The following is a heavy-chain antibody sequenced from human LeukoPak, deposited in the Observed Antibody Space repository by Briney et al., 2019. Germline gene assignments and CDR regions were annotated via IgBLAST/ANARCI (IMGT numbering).Heavy chain of an antibody. J-gene: IGHJ5*02. D-gene: IGHD2-2*01. CDR3: ARDYCTSTTCPNWFDP. Sequence: PSETLSLTCAVSGGSISSSYWWSWIRQPPGKGLEWIGEIYHSGSTNYNLSLKSRVTISVDKSKNQFSLKLNSVTAAGTAVYYCARDYCTSTTCPNWFDPWGQGTLVTVSS. CDR2: IYHSGST. CDR1: GGSISSSYW. V-gene: IGHV4-4*02.